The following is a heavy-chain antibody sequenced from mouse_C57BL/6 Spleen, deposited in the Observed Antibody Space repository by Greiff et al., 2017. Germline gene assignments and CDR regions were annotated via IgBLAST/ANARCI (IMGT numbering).Heavy chain of an antibody. CDR3: ARKEGYYYGSSYWYVDV. J-gene: IGHJ1*03. CDR2: INPNNGGT. CDR1: GYTFTDYY. Sequence: LQQSGPELVKPGASVKISCKASGYTFTDYYMNWVKQSHGKSLEWIGDINPNNGGTSYNQKFKGKATLTVDKSSSTAYMELRSLTSEDSAVYYCARKEGYYYGSSYWYVDVWGTGTTVTVSS. D-gene: IGHD1-1*01. V-gene: IGHV1-26*01.